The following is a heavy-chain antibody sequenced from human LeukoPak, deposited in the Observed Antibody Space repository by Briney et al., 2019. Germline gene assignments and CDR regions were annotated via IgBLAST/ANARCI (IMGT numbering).Heavy chain of an antibody. CDR1: GFTFSNAW. Sequence: GSLRLSCALSGFTFSNAWMSCVRQAPGKGLEWIGEINHSRSTNYTPSLKSRVTISVDTSKNQFSLKLSSVSAAETAVYYCARAIYMWVRGVTVWFDPWGQGTLVTVSS. D-gene: IGHD3-10*01. CDR3: ARAIYMWVRGVTVWFDP. J-gene: IGHJ5*02. CDR2: INHSRST. V-gene: IGHV4-34*01.